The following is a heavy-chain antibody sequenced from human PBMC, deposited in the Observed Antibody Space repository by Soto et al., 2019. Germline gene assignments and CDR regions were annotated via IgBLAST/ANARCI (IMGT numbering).Heavy chain of an antibody. CDR1: GFTFSSYW. V-gene: IGHV3-74*01. D-gene: IGHD6-19*01. J-gene: IGHJ4*02. CDR3: ARIGSVAGRKYYFDY. CDR2: INSDGSST. Sequence: LRLSCAASGFTFSSYWMHWVRQAPVKGLVWVSRINSDGSSTSYADSVKGRFTISRDNAKNTLYLQMNSLRAEDTAVYYCARIGSVAGRKYYFDYWGQGTLVTVSS.